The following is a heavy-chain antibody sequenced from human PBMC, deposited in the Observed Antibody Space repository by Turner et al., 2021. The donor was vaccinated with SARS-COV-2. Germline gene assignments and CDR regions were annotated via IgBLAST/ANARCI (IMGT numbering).Heavy chain of an antibody. CDR1: GFTFSTYS. Sequence: EVQLVESGGGLVQPGGSLILPGAASGFTFSTYSMNWVRQAPGKGLEWVSYISSSSSTIFYAESVKSLFTISRDNAKNSLYLQMNSLRAEDTAVYYCARDRDYGDYGVYYYGLDVWGQGTTVTVSS. J-gene: IGHJ6*02. D-gene: IGHD4-17*01. CDR2: ISSSSSTI. V-gene: IGHV3-48*01. CDR3: ARDRDYGDYGVYYYGLDV.